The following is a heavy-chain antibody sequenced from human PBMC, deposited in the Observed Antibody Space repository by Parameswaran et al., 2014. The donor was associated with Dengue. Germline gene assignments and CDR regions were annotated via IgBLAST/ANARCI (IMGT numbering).Heavy chain of an antibody. V-gene: IGHV3-74*01. CDR2: INSDGSST. Sequence: WIRQPPGKGLVWVSRINSDGSSTSYADSVKGRFTISRDNAKNTLYLQMNSLRAEDTAVYYCARVGSGWYNDYYGMDVWGQGTTVTVSS. CDR3: ARVGSGWYNDYYGMDV. D-gene: IGHD6-19*01. J-gene: IGHJ6*02.